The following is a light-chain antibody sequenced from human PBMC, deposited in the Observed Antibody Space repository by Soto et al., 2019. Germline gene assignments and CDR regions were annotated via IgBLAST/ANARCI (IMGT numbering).Light chain of an antibody. CDR1: QSVGSY. Sequence: EIVLTQSPATLSLSPGDRATLSCRASQSVGSYLGWYKQKPGQAPRLLIYDASNRATGIPARFSGSGSGTEFTLTISSLEPEDLAVYFFQPRSSSLTFGGVTKVDIK. J-gene: IGKJ4*01. CDR3: QPRSSSLT. CDR2: DAS. V-gene: IGKV3-11*01.